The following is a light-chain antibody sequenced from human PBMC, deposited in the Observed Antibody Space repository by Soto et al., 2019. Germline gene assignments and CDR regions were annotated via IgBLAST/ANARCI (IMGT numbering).Light chain of an antibody. V-gene: IGLV2-14*01. Sequence: QSALTQPGSVSGSPGQSITISCTGISSDVGGYNYVSWYQQHPDKAPKLMIYDVSNRRSGVSNRFSGSKSGTTASLTISGLQAEDEGDYYCYSYTSSSTVLFGGGTKLTVL. CDR1: SSDVGGYNY. J-gene: IGLJ2*01. CDR3: YSYTSSSTVL. CDR2: DVS.